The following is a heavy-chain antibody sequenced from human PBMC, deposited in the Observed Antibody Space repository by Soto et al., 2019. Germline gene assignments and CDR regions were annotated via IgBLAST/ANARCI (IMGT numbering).Heavy chain of an antibody. CDR3: ARVLISRTTRGSYFDY. CDR1: GFTFSNSW. CDR2: ISSSSSYI. D-gene: IGHD1-1*01. Sequence: PGGSLGLSCPACGFTFSNSWITGSCPDQGKGLERVSSISSSSSYIYYADSVKGRFTISRDNAKNSPYLQMNGLRAEDTAVYYCARVLISRTTRGSYFDYLGQGSLVTVSS. V-gene: IGHV3-21*01. J-gene: IGHJ4*02.